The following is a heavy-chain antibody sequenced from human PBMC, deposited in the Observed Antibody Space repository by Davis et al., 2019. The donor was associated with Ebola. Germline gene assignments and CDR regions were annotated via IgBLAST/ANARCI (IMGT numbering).Heavy chain of an antibody. Sequence: GESLKISCAASGFTFSSYEMNWVRQAPGKGLEWVSGIRAGGDTTYYADSVKGRFTISRDNSKNTLYLQMTSLRAEDTAVYYCAKDRRIVVVPAAIALDYWGQGTLVTVSS. V-gene: IGHV3-23*01. J-gene: IGHJ4*02. CDR3: AKDRRIVVVPAAIALDY. CDR1: GFTFSSYE. D-gene: IGHD2-2*02. CDR2: IRAGGDTT.